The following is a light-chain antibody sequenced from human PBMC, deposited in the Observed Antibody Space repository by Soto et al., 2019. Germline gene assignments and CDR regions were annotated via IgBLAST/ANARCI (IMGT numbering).Light chain of an antibody. Sequence: EIVLTQSPGTLSLSPGERATLSCRASQSISSSYLGWYQQKPGQSPRLLLFATSTRATGIPDRFSGTGSGTDFTLTISRMEPEDFAVDYCQQYCCTPPLTFGGGTKVEIK. CDR2: ATS. V-gene: IGKV3-20*01. J-gene: IGKJ4*01. CDR1: QSISSSY. CDR3: QQYCCTPPLT.